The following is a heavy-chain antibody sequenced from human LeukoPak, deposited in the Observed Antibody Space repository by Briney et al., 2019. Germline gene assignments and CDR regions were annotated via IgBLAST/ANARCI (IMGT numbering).Heavy chain of an antibody. CDR3: AGLSLIAPYYYSYYYMDV. V-gene: IGHV1-69*05. CDR2: IIPIFGTA. D-gene: IGHD3-16*02. Sequence: SVKVSCKASGGTFSHYAVSWVRQAPGQGLEWMGGIIPIFGTATYAQEFQGRVTITTDESTTTAYMELSSLRSEDTAVYYCAGLSLIAPYYYSYYYMDVWGKGTTVTVSS. J-gene: IGHJ6*03. CDR1: GGTFSHYA.